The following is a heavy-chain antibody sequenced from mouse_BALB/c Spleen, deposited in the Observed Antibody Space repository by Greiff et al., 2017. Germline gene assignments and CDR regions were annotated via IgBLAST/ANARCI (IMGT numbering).Heavy chain of an antibody. CDR1: GFTFSSYA. D-gene: IGHD1-2*01. Sequence: EVKLEESGGGLVKPGGSLKLSCAASGFTFSSYAMSWVRQTPEKRLEWVASISSGGSTYYPDSVKGRFTISRDNARNILYLQMSSLRSEDTAMYYCARGLLRLPFAYWGQGTLVTVSA. CDR2: ISSGGST. CDR3: ARGLLRLPFAY. V-gene: IGHV5-6-5*01. J-gene: IGHJ3*01.